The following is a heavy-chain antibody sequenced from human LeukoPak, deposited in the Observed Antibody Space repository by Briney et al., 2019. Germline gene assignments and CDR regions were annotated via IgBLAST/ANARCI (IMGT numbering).Heavy chain of an antibody. CDR3: ARGCSGGSCSHPYYMDV. J-gene: IGHJ6*03. Sequence: ASVKVSCKASTYTFTGYYMHWVRQAPGQGLEWMGRINPNSGGTNYAQKFQGRVTMTRDTSISTAYMELSRLRSDDTAVYYCARGCSGGSCSHPYYMDVWGKGTTVTVSS. CDR2: INPNSGGT. CDR1: TYTFTGYY. V-gene: IGHV1-2*06. D-gene: IGHD2-15*01.